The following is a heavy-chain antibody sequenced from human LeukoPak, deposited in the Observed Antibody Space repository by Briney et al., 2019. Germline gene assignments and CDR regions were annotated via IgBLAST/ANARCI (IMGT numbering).Heavy chain of an antibody. CDR2: IYYSGST. Sequence: PSETLSLTCTVSGGSISSSSYYWGWIRQPPGKGLEWIGSIYYSGSTYYNPSLKSRVTISVDTSKNQFSLKLSSVTAADTAVYYCARQARAVTTLDYWGLGTLVTVSS. CDR1: GGSISSSSYY. CDR3: ARQARAVTTLDY. V-gene: IGHV4-39*01. J-gene: IGHJ4*02. D-gene: IGHD4-17*01.